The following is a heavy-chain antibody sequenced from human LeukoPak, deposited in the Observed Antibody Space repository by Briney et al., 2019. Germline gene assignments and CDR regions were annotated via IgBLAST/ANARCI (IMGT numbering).Heavy chain of an antibody. V-gene: IGHV3-30-3*01. Sequence: GGSLRLSCAASGFTFSSYAMPWVRQAPGKGLEWVAVISYDGSNKYYADSVKGRFTISRDNSKNTLYLQMNSLRAEDTAVYYCARDPGGGSYHFDYWGQGTLVTVSS. CDR1: GFTFSSYA. CDR2: ISYDGSNK. D-gene: IGHD1-26*01. CDR3: ARDPGGGSYHFDY. J-gene: IGHJ4*02.